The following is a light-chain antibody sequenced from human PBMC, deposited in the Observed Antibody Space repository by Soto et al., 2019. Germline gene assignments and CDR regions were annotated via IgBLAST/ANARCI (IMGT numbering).Light chain of an antibody. CDR2: DVS. CDR3: SSYAGGDSFDVI. Sequence: QSALTQPPSASGSPGQSVTISCTGTSSDIGAYNYVSWYQQYPGKAPKLMIYDVSKRPSGVPDRFSGSKSGNTASLTVSGLRADDEAVYYCSSYAGGDSFDVIFGGGTKLTVL. V-gene: IGLV2-8*01. CDR1: SSDIGAYNY. J-gene: IGLJ2*01.